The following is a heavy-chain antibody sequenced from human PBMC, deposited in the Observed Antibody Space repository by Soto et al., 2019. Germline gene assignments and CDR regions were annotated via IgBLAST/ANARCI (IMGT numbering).Heavy chain of an antibody. CDR2: ISSSSSYI. V-gene: IGHV3-21*01. J-gene: IGHJ6*02. D-gene: IGHD2-15*01. CDR1: GFTFSSYG. CDR3: ARDLRCSGGSCYSGYYYGMDV. Sequence: PGGSLRLSCAASGFTFSSYGMHWVRQAPGKGLEWVSSISSSSSYIYYADSVKGRFTISRDNAKNSLYLQMNSLRAEDTAVYYCARDLRCSGGSCYSGYYYGMDVWGQGTTVTVSS.